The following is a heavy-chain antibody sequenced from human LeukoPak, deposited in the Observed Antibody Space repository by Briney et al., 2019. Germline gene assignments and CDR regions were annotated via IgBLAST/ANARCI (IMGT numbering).Heavy chain of an antibody. Sequence: GGSLRLSCAASGFTFSSYAMSWVRQAPGKGLEWVSAFSGSGGRTYYADSVKGRFTISRDNSKSTLYLQMNSLRAEDTAVYYCAKGHTTTFGVVIRNYYYMDVWGKGTTVTVS. CDR1: GFTFSSYA. CDR3: AKGHTTTFGVVIRNYYYMDV. CDR2: FSGSGGRT. J-gene: IGHJ6*03. D-gene: IGHD3-3*01. V-gene: IGHV3-23*01.